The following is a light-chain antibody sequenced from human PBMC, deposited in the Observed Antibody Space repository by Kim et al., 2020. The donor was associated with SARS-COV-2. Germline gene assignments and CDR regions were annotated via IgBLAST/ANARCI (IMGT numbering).Light chain of an antibody. Sequence: SYELTQPPSLSVSPGQTATISCSGDDLSGKFVSWYQQRAGQSPVLVIYKDSRRPSGIPERFSGSNSGRTATLTIGGPQTLDEGDYYCQGWGSGPGDVIFGGGTQLTVL. V-gene: IGLV3-1*01. J-gene: IGLJ2*01. CDR2: KDS. CDR3: QGWGSGPGDVI. CDR1: DLSGKF.